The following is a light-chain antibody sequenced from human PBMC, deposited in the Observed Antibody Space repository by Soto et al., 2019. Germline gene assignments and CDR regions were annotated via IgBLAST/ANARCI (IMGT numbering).Light chain of an antibody. V-gene: IGLV2-14*01. J-gene: IGLJ1*01. CDR3: GSYSDISTSYV. CDR2: DVS. CDR1: SSDVGGYNF. Sequence: QSALTQPASVSGSPGQSITISCTGTSSDVGGYNFVSWYQQHPGKAPKRMIYDVSNRPSGVSNRFSGSKSGNTASLTISGRQAEDEAVYYCGSYSDISTSYVFGTGTQLTVL.